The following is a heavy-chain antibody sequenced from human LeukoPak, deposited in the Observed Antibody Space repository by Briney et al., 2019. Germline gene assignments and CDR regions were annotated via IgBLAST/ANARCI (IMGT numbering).Heavy chain of an antibody. CDR3: ARDNYYYDSSGYYYDWYFDL. CDR1: GFTFSSYA. Sequence: GRSLRLSCAASGFTFSSYAMHWVRQAPGKGLEWVAVISYDGSNKYYADSVKGRFTISRDNSKNTLYLQMNSLRAGGTAVYYCARDNYYYDSSGYYYDWYFDLWGRGTLVTVSS. J-gene: IGHJ2*01. D-gene: IGHD3-22*01. CDR2: ISYDGSNK. V-gene: IGHV3-30-3*01.